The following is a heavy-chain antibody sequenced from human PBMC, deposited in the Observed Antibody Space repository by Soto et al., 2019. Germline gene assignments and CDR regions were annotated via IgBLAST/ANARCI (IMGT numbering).Heavy chain of an antibody. V-gene: IGHV3-30-3*01. Sequence: QVQLVESGGGVVQPGRSLRLSCAASGFTFSSYAMHWVRQAPGKGLEWVAVMSYDGSNKYYADSVKGRFTISRDNSKNTLYLQMNSLRAEDTAVYYCARDRYPHDDDFWSGYYGLNWFDPWGQGTLVTVSS. CDR1: GFTFSSYA. CDR3: ARDRYPHDDDFWSGYYGLNWFDP. J-gene: IGHJ5*02. CDR2: MSYDGSNK. D-gene: IGHD3-3*01.